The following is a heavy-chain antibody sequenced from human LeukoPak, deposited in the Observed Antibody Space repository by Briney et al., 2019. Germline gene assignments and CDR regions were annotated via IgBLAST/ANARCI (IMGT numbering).Heavy chain of an antibody. V-gene: IGHV3-48*03. CDR1: GLSVIDE. CDR3: ARRFRN. J-gene: IGHJ4*02. CDR2: INADATTK. Sequence: GGSLRLSCVGSGLSVIDEMNWVRQAPGKGLEWVSHINADATTKTYADSVKGRFSISRDGAKNSLYLQMNNLRVDDTATYYCARRFRNGGQGILVTVSS.